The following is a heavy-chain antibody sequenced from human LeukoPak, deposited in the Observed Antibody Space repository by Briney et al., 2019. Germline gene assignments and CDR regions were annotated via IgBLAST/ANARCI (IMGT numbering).Heavy chain of an antibody. CDR2: IIGSGGST. CDR3: AKNRGDYGDYHPGDY. J-gene: IGHJ4*02. D-gene: IGHD4-17*01. Sequence: GGCLRLSCAASGFTFSSYAMSWVRQAPGKGLQWVSAIIGSGGSTYYADSVKGRFTISRDNSKNTLYLQMNSLRAEDTAVYYCAKNRGDYGDYHPGDYWGQGTLVTVSS. V-gene: IGHV3-23*01. CDR1: GFTFSSYA.